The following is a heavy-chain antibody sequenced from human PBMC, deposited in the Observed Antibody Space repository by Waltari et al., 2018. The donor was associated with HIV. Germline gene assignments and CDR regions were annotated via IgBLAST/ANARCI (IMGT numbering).Heavy chain of an antibody. Sequence: QVQVVESGGGVVQTGRSLRGSSEAAGFRLENYAMHGVRQAPGKGLEWLALISYDGGNQNYADSVKGRFAISRDKSKSTLYLQMSSLRAEDTAVYYCASFYDYVRGSYRTDYWGQGTLVTVSS. CDR1: GFRLENYA. CDR3: ASFYDYVRGSYRTDY. V-gene: IGHV3-30*03. J-gene: IGHJ4*02. CDR2: ISYDGGNQ. D-gene: IGHD3-16*02.